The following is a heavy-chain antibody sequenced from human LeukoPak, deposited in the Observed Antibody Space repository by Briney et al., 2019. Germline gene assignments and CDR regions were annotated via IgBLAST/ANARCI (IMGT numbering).Heavy chain of an antibody. D-gene: IGHD1-26*01. Sequence: GGSRRLSCVASGFTFSTYAMSWVRQAPEQGVEWVSVISGSGVTTYYADSVKGRFSISRANSKNTLWLQMSSLRAEDTAVYFCTKSPFSGSYRFEDWGQGTLVTVSS. CDR2: ISGSGVTT. CDR1: GFTFSTYA. CDR3: TKSPFSGSYRFED. J-gene: IGHJ4*02. V-gene: IGHV3-23*01.